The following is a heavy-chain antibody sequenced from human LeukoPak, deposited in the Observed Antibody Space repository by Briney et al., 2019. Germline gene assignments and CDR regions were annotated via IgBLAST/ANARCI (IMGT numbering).Heavy chain of an antibody. J-gene: IGHJ4*02. V-gene: IGHV3-33*01. CDR1: GFTFSSYG. CDR3: ARGFVGKEWLRFVEIDY. D-gene: IGHD5-12*01. Sequence: GGSLRLSCAASGFTFSSYGMHWVRHAPGKGLEWVAVIWYDGSNKYYAGSVKGRFTISRDNSKNTLYLQMNSLRPEDTAVHYWARGFVGKEWLRFVEIDYWGQGALVTVSS. CDR2: IWYDGSNK.